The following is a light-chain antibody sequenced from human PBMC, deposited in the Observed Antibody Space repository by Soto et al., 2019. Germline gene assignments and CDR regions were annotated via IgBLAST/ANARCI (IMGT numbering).Light chain of an antibody. CDR3: QQYDDWPWT. Sequence: EIVLTQSPATLSLPPGARAPLSCRASQSVSSSYLAWYQQKPGQSPRLLISGASTRAADFPARFSGSGSGTEFILTISSLQSEDFAFYYCQQYDDWPWTFGQGTKVDIK. CDR1: QSVSSSY. V-gene: IGKV3-15*01. CDR2: GAS. J-gene: IGKJ1*01.